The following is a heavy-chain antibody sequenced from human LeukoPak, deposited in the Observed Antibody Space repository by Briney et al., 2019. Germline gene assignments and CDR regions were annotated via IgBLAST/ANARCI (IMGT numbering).Heavy chain of an antibody. V-gene: IGHV4-31*03. CDR2: IYYSGNT. J-gene: IGHJ5*02. Sequence: SETLSLTCTVSGGSINSVGNYWSWVRQYPGKGLEWIGNIYYSGNTYYNPPLNSRLTISVDTSKNQFSLRLDSVTAADTAVYYCARVDTMVRGVINWFDPWGQGTLVIVSS. CDR1: GGSINSVGNY. D-gene: IGHD3-10*01. CDR3: ARVDTMVRGVINWFDP.